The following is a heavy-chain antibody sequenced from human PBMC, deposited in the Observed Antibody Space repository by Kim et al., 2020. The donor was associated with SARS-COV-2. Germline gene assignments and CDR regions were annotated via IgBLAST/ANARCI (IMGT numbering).Heavy chain of an antibody. D-gene: IGHD1-26*01. CDR3: ARLSGSHYDEVWFDL. J-gene: IGHJ5*02. CDR2: IYYRGTT. V-gene: IGHV4-39*01. Sequence: SETLSLTCIVSSDSISSSSYYWGWIRQPPGEGLQWIGTIYYRGTTYYNPSLKSRLTMSVDTSKNQFSLELTSVTAADSAIYYCARLSGSHYDEVWFDLWGQGTQVIVSS. CDR1: SDSISSSSYY.